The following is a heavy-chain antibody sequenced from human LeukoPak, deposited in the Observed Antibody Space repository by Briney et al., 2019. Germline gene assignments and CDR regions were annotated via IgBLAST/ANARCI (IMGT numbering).Heavy chain of an antibody. V-gene: IGHV3-30*03. Sequence: GGSLRLSCAASGFSFRDYGMHWVRQAPGKGLEWVAVISYDGSNKYYADSVKGRFTISRDNSKNTLFLQMNNLRAEDTAVYYCASLDWMGAYFDFWGQGTLVTVSS. CDR2: ISYDGSNK. D-gene: IGHD3-9*01. CDR3: ASLDWMGAYFDF. J-gene: IGHJ4*02. CDR1: GFSFRDYG.